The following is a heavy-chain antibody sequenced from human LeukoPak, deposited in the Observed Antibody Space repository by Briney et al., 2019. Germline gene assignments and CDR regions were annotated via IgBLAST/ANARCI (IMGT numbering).Heavy chain of an antibody. CDR1: GFIFSSYG. V-gene: IGHV3-33*01. J-gene: IGHJ4*02. CDR2: TWYDGSNK. D-gene: IGHD4-17*01. Sequence: QAGGSLRLSCAASGFIFSSYGMHWVRQAPGKGLEWVAVTWYDGSNKYYADAVKGRFTISRDNSKNTLYLQMNSLRAEDTAVYFCARDHGDYSGKDYWGQGTLVTGSS. CDR3: ARDHGDYSGKDY.